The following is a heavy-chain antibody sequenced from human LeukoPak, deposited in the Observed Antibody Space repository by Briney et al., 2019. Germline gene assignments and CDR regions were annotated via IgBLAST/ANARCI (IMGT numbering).Heavy chain of an antibody. Sequence: GGSLRLSCAASEFTFSAYAMHWIRQAPGRGLEWVAFVRYGGNIKYYADSVKGRFTISRDNSKNTLYLQMNSLRPEDTAVYYCTKDLGTEYNIFDYWGQGTLVAVSS. CDR1: EFTFSAYA. D-gene: IGHD3-9*01. CDR2: VRYGGNIK. CDR3: TKDLGTEYNIFDY. J-gene: IGHJ4*02. V-gene: IGHV3-30*02.